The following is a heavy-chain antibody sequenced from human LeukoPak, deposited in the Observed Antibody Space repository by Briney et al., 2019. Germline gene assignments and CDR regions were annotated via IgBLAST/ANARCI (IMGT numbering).Heavy chain of an antibody. J-gene: IGHJ3*02. V-gene: IGHV3-66*01. CDR1: GFTVSSNY. Sequence: GGSLRLSCAASGFTVSSNYMSWVRQAPGKGLEWVSVIYSGGSTYYADSVKGRFTISRDNSKNTLYLQMNSLRAEDTAVYYCARSRYCSSTSCYGDAFDIWGQGAMVTVSS. CDR3: ARSRYCSSTSCYGDAFDI. D-gene: IGHD2-2*01. CDR2: IYSGGST.